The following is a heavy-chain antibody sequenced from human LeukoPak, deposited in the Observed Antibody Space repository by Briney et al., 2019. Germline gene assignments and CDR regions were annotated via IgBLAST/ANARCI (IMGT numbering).Heavy chain of an antibody. D-gene: IGHD1-14*01. J-gene: IGHJ4*02. Sequence: KPGGSLRLSCTASGFIFSNFGVNWVRQAPGKGLEWVSCMDRHSDISYADSVKRRFTISRDNARNSVYLQMNSLTVEDSGVYYCVGDPTTNRYQYFQYWGQGALVTVSS. V-gene: IGHV3-21*01. CDR3: VGDPTTNRYQYFQY. CDR1: GFIFSNFG. CDR2: MDRHSDI.